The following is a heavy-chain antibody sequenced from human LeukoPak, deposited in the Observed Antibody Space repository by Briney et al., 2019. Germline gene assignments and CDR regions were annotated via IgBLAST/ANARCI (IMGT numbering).Heavy chain of an antibody. V-gene: IGHV4-61*02. CDR2: IYTSGST. CDR3: ARGRSLFDY. Sequence: PSQTLSLTCTVSGGSISSGSYYWSWIRQPAGRGLEWIGRIYTSGSTNYNPSLKSRVTISVDKSKNQFSLKLSSVTAADTAVYYCARGRSLFDYWGQGTLVTVSS. D-gene: IGHD3-10*01. J-gene: IGHJ4*02. CDR1: GGSISSGSYY.